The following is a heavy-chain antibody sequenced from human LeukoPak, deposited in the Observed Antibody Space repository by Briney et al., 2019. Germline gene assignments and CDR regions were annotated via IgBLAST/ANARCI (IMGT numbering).Heavy chain of an antibody. J-gene: IGHJ3*01. D-gene: IGHD5-12*01. Sequence: SETLFLTCTVSGGSISSGVSYWSWIRQHPGKGLEWIAYIYYSGSSSYNPSLKSRVTISVDTSKNQFSLKLSSVTAADTAVYYCARDYRFDSGYDLLDAFDVWGQGTMVTVSS. CDR2: IYYSGSS. CDR1: GGSISSGVSY. V-gene: IGHV4-31*03. CDR3: ARDYRFDSGYDLLDAFDV.